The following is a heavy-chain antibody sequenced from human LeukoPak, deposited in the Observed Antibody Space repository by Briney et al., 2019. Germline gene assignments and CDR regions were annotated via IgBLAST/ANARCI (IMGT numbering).Heavy chain of an antibody. V-gene: IGHV4-39*07. J-gene: IGHJ4*02. CDR1: GGSISSSSYY. CDR2: IYYSGST. D-gene: IGHD3-22*01. CDR3: ARGSFYYDSSGYQYYFDY. Sequence: SKTLSLTCTVSGGSISSSSYYWGWIRQPPGKGLEWIGSIYYSGSTYYNPSLKSRVTISVDTSKNQFSLKLSSVTAADTAVYYCARGSFYYDSSGYQYYFDYWGQGTLVTVSS.